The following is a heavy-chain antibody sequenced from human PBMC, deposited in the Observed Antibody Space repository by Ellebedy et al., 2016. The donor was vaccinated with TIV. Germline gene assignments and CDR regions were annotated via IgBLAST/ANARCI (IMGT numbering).Heavy chain of an antibody. J-gene: IGHJ6*02. CDR1: GFTVSGNY. Sequence: GESLKISCAASGFTVSGNYMSWVRQAPGKGLECVSLIYSGGRTYYADSVKGRFTISRHNSKNTLYLQMNSLRAEDTAVYYCARDRLFSVDTILDPSSAYYHGMDVWGQGTTVTVSS. CDR3: ARDRLFSVDTILDPSSAYYHGMDV. D-gene: IGHD5-18*01. V-gene: IGHV3-53*04. CDR2: IYSGGRT.